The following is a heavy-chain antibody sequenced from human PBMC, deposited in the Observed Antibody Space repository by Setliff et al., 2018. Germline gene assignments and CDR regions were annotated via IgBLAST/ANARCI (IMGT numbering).Heavy chain of an antibody. CDR3: ARVDFTMLQGVLGQ. D-gene: IGHD3-10*01. V-gene: IGHV4-39*07. Sequence: LSLTCSVSGGSISGSHYYWVWMRQPPGKRLEWIGSTYYNGTAYYNPSLQRRVAISVDTSKNQFSLRLTTVTAADTAVYYCARVDFTMLQGVLGQWGQGTLVTVSS. CDR1: GGSISGSHYY. J-gene: IGHJ1*01. CDR2: TYYNGTA.